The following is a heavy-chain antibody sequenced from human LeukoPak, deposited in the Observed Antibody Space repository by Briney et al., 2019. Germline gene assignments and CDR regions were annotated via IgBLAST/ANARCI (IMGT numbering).Heavy chain of an antibody. CDR2: IYTSGST. CDR1: GGSISSYY. V-gene: IGHV4-4*07. CDR3: ARDQPYGVVPAGIGAFDI. J-gene: IGHJ3*02. D-gene: IGHD2-2*01. Sequence: PSETLSLTCTVSGGSISSYYWSWIRQPAGKGLEWIGRIYTSGSTNYNPSLKSRVTKSVDTSKNQFSLKLSSVTAADTAVYYCARDQPYGVVPAGIGAFDIWGQGTMVTVSS.